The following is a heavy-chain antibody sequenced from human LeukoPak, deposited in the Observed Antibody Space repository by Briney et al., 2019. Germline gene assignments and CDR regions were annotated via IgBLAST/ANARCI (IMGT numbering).Heavy chain of an antibody. CDR1: GGSINTSPYY. CDR3: VRVRTGSISDH. V-gene: IGHV4-39*07. J-gene: IGHJ4*02. D-gene: IGHD2-8*02. CDR2: ISYSGTA. Sequence: PSETLSLTCTVSGGSINTSPYYWGWVRQPPEKGLEWLGSISYSGTAYYNPSLRSRVTVSRDTSKNQFSLDLNSVTAADTAVYYCVRVRTGSISDHWGQGILVIVSS.